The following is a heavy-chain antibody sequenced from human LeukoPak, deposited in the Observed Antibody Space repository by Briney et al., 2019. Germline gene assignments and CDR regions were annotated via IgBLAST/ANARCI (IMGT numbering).Heavy chain of an antibody. CDR1: GRSFSGYY. V-gene: IGHV4-34*01. J-gene: IGHJ4*02. Sequence: SETLSLTCAVYGRSFSGYYWSWIRQPPGKGLEWIGEINHSGSTNYNPSLKSRVTISVDTSKNQFSLKLSSVTAADTAVYYCARAGKAFDYWGQGTLVTVSS. CDR3: ARAGKAFDY. D-gene: IGHD4-23*01. CDR2: INHSGST.